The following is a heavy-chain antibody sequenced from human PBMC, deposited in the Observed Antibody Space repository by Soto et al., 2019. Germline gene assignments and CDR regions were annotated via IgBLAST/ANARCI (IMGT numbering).Heavy chain of an antibody. CDR1: GFIFSANW. CDR3: VSWDDIVVSND. CDR2: MNQDGSQT. V-gene: IGHV3-7*01. J-gene: IGHJ4*02. D-gene: IGHD5-12*01. Sequence: EIQLVESGGGLVQPGGSLRLTCAASGFIFSANWMSWLRQAPGKGLQWVAHMNQDGSQTPDVDSVKGRFTISRDNAKNSPYLQINSLRAHDTAVYYCVSWDDIVVSNDWGQGILVTVSS.